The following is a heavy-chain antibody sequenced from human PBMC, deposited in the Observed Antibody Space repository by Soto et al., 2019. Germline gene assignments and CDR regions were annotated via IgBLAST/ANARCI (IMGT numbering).Heavy chain of an antibody. CDR3: ARASSSSSAADY. Sequence: QVQLQESGPGLVKPSQTLSLTCSVSGESINSGGYYWSWIRHHPGKGLEWIGYIYDSESAYYNPSLKSRDTISMDTSKNHFAMRLSSVTAADTAVYYCARASSSSSAADYWGQGTQVTVSS. CDR1: GESINSGGYY. V-gene: IGHV4-31*03. J-gene: IGHJ4*02. CDR2: IYDSESA. D-gene: IGHD6-6*01.